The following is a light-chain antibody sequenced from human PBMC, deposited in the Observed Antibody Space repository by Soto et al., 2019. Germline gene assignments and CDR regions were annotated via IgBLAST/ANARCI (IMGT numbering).Light chain of an antibody. J-gene: IGLJ1*01. Sequence: QSVLTQPASVSGSPGQSIAISCTGTRSDVGAYNYVSWYQQHPGKAPKLMISEVTNRPSGVSDRFYGSKSGNTASLTISGLQAEDEADYYCSSFTSRLTFVFGTGNKVTVL. CDR3: SSFTSRLTFV. V-gene: IGLV2-14*01. CDR2: EVT. CDR1: RSDVGAYNY.